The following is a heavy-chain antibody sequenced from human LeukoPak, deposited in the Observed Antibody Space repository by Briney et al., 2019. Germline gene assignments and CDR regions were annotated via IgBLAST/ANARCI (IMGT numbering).Heavy chain of an antibody. D-gene: IGHD2-8*01. CDR1: GGSISISNYY. CDR3: ARVALPGVYYFDY. J-gene: IGHJ4*02. V-gene: IGHV4-39*07. Sequence: SETLSLTCTVSGGSISISNYYWGWIRQPPGKGLEWIGSIYYSGSTYYNASLKSRVTISVDTSKNQISLKLSSLTAADTAVYYCARVALPGVYYFDYWGQGTLVTASS. CDR2: IYYSGST.